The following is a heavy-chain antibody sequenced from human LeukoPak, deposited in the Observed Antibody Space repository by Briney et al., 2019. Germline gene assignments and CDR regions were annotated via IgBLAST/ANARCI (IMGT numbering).Heavy chain of an antibody. CDR1: GYTFTSYD. J-gene: IGHJ5*02. V-gene: IGHV1-8*01. Sequence: ASVKVSCKASGYTFTSYDIIWVRQATGQGLEWMGWMNPNSGNTGYAQKFQGRVTMTRNTSISTAYMELSSLRSEDTAVYYCARVPVRMLGFRWFDPWGQGTLVTVSS. D-gene: IGHD3-10*02. CDR2: MNPNSGNT. CDR3: ARVPVRMLGFRWFDP.